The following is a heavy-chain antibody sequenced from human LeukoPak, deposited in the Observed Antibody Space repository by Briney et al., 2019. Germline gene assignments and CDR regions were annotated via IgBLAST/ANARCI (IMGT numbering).Heavy chain of an antibody. D-gene: IGHD6-13*01. V-gene: IGHV1-2*02. CDR1: GYTFTGYY. CDR3: ARVRTSIAAAGTWAFDY. J-gene: IGHJ4*02. Sequence: GASVKVSCKASGYTFTGYYMHWVRQAPGQGLEWMGWINPNSGGTNYAQKFQGRVTVTRDTSISTAYMELSRLRSDDTAVYYCARVRTSIAAAGTWAFDYWGQGTLVTVSS. CDR2: INPNSGGT.